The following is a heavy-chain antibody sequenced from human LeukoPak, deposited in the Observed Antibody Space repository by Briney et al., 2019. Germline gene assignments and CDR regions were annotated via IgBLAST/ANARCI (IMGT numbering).Heavy chain of an antibody. CDR1: GFTFSSYA. J-gene: IGHJ5*02. CDR3: AKDRSLWFGEYNWFDP. CDR2: ISGSGGST. V-gene: IGHV3-23*01. D-gene: IGHD3-10*01. Sequence: GGSLRLSFATSGFTFSSYAMRWVRQAPGKGPERVSAISGSGGSTYYADSVEGRFTISRDNSKNTLYLQMNSLRAEDTAVYYCAKDRSLWFGEYNWFDPWSQGTLVTVSS.